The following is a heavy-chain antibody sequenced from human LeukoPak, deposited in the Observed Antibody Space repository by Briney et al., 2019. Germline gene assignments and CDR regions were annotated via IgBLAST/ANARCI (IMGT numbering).Heavy chain of an antibody. CDR2: ISSSSSTI. D-gene: IGHD3-22*01. J-gene: IGHJ4*02. CDR3: ARDHDYDSSGYYYS. Sequence: GGSLRLSCAASGFTFSSYSMNWVRQAPGKGLEWVSYISSSSSTIYYADSVKGRFTISRDNAKNSLYLQMNSLRAEDTAVYYCARDHDYDSSGYYYSWGQGTLVTVSS. V-gene: IGHV3-48*01. CDR1: GFTFSSYS.